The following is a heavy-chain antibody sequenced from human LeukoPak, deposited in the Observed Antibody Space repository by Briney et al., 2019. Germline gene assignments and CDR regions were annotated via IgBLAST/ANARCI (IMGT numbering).Heavy chain of an antibody. D-gene: IGHD3-22*01. CDR3: AKISPNYYDSSGCDY. CDR1: GFTFSSYG. V-gene: IGHV3-30*18. Sequence: GGSLRLSCAASGFTFSSYGMHWVRQAPGKGLEWVAVISYDGSNKYYADSVKGRFTISRDNSKNTLYLQMNSLRAEDTAVYYCAKISPNYYDSSGCDYWGQGTLVTVSS. CDR2: ISYDGSNK. J-gene: IGHJ4*02.